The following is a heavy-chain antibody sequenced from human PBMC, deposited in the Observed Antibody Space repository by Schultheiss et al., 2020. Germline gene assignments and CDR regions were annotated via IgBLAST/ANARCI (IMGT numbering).Heavy chain of an antibody. J-gene: IGHJ4*02. CDR1: GFTFSDYY. CDR3: ARDTVAAPGSALDF. CDR2: ISSSGSTI. V-gene: IGHV3-11*04. Sequence: GGSLRLSCAASGFTFSDYYMSWIRQAPGKGLEWVSYISSSGSTIYYADSVKGRFTISRDNSKNTLYLQMNSLRAEDTALYYCARDTVAAPGSALDFCGQGALVTVSS. D-gene: IGHD3-3*02.